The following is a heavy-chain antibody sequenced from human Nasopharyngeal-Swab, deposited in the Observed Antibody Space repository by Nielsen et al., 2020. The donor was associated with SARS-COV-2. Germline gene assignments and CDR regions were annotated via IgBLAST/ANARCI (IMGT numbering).Heavy chain of an antibody. CDR2: LSSSDNT. V-gene: IGHV3-23*01. CDR1: ASTFAYYS. CDR3: VLWSENHFDF. Sequence: GESLKISCDVSASTFAYYSLNWVRHPPGRRLEWVSTLSSSDNTHYSDSVKGRFTISSDSTRAAFYLQMSSLRVEDTALYYCVLWSENHFDFWGRGTQVTASS. D-gene: IGHD2-15*01. J-gene: IGHJ4*02.